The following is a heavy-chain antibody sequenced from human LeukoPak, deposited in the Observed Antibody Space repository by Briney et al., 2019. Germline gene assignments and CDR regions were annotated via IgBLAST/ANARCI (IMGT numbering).Heavy chain of an antibody. CDR1: GFTFSSYA. J-gene: IGHJ4*02. CDR2: ISSNGGST. D-gene: IGHD6-13*01. Sequence: GGSLRLSCAASGFTFSSYAMHWVRQAPGKGLEYVSAISSNGGSTYYANSVKGRFTISRDNSKNTLYLQMGSLRAEDMAVYYCARGIAAAGTDYWGQGTLVTVSS. CDR3: ARGIAAAGTDY. V-gene: IGHV3-64*01.